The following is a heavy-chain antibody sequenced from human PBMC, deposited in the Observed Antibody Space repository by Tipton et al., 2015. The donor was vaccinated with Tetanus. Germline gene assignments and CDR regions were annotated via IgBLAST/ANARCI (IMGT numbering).Heavy chain of an antibody. CDR3: ARDHGITWGGMGYYYGMDV. CDR2: IYYSGST. D-gene: IGHD3-16*01. CDR1: GEALSNGDYY. V-gene: IGHV4-30-4*01. Sequence: GEALSNGDYYWSWIRQPPGKGLESIGYIYYSGSTYYNPSLNSRVTISVDTSKNQFSLRLSSVTAADTAVYYCARDHGITWGGMGYYYGMDVWGQGATVTVSS. J-gene: IGHJ6*02.